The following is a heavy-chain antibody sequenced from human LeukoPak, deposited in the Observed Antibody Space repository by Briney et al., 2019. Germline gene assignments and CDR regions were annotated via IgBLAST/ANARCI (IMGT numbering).Heavy chain of an antibody. J-gene: IGHJ4*02. CDR3: ARDRGYFYDQLDY. Sequence: PGGSLRLSCVASGYPFSSYSMNWIRQAPGKGLGWVSYISVSGGVRSYADSVKGRFTISRDDARNSLYLQMNSLKDEDTAVYYCARDRGYFYDQLDYWGQGTLVTVSS. CDR2: ISVSGGVR. D-gene: IGHD2-2*01. CDR1: GYPFSSYS. V-gene: IGHV3-48*02.